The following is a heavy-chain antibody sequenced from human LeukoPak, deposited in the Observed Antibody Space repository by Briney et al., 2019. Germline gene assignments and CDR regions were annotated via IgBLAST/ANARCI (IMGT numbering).Heavy chain of an antibody. CDR2: IYYSGST. CDR3: ASLDPYCGGDKMCFDY. CDR1: GGSISSHY. J-gene: IGHJ4*02. D-gene: IGHD2-21*02. Sequence: KPSETLSLTCTVSGGSISSHYWSWIRQPPGKGLEWIGYIYYSGSTNYNPSLKSRVPISVDTSKNQFSLKLSSVTAADTAVYYCASLDPYCGGDKMCFDYWGQGTLVTVSS. V-gene: IGHV4-59*11.